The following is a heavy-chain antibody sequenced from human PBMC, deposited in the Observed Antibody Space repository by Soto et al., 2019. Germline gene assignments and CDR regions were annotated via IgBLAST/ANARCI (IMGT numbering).Heavy chain of an antibody. V-gene: IGHV1-69*01. D-gene: IGHD3-22*01. CDR3: ASGYYDSSGYSIDY. J-gene: IGHJ4*02. CDR2: LIVILGTT. Sequence: QVQLVQSGAEVRKPGSSVKVSCQSFGGSFSSYAFSWVRQAPGQGLEWMGGLIVILGTTNYAQKFKGRVTFTADESTSTAYMEVCSLESEDTAIYYCASGYYDSSGYSIDYWGQGTQVTVSS. CDR1: GGSFSSYA.